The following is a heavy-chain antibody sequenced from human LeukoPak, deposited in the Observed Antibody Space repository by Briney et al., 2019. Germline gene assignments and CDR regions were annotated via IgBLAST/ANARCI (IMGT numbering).Heavy chain of an antibody. CDR3: AREYMGGYYYDSSGYPPDY. CDR2: ISGSGGST. CDR1: GFTFSSYA. D-gene: IGHD3-22*01. Sequence: GGSLRLSCAASGFTFSSYAMSWVRQAPGKGLEWVSAISGSGGSTYYADSVKGRFTISRDNAKNSLYLQMNSLRAEDTALYYCAREYMGGYYYDSSGYPPDYWGQGTLVTVSS. J-gene: IGHJ4*02. V-gene: IGHV3-23*01.